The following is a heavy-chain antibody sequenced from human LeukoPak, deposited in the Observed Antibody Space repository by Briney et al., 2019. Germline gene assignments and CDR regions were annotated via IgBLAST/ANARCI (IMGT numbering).Heavy chain of an antibody. CDR2: IYNDGIT. CDR3: ARDLARGRGWFDP. Sequence: GGSLRLSCAASGFTVSSYYMSWVRQAPGKGLEWVSVIYNDGITYYADSMKGRFTLSRDNSKNTLYLQMNSLRVEDTAVYYCARDLARGRGWFDPWGQGTLVTVSS. CDR1: GFTVSSYY. V-gene: IGHV3-53*01. J-gene: IGHJ5*02.